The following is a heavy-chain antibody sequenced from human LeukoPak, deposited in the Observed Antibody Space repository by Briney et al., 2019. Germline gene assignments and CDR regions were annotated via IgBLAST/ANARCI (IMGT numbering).Heavy chain of an antibody. J-gene: IGHJ4*02. CDR3: AKDYSSGWEPLYYFDY. Sequence: PGGSLRLSCAASEFTFSNYAMNWVRQAPGKGLEWVSGISGSGGSTYYADSVRGRFTISRDNSKNTLYLQMNSLRAEDTAVYYCAKDYSSGWEPLYYFDYWGQGTLVTVSS. CDR2: ISGSGGST. D-gene: IGHD6-19*01. CDR1: EFTFSNYA. V-gene: IGHV3-23*01.